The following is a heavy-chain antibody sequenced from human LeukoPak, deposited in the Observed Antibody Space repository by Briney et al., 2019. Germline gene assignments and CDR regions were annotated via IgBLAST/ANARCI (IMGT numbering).Heavy chain of an antibody. V-gene: IGHV3-74*01. CDR3: ARDRVSYCGGDCSNWFDP. Sequence: GGSLRLSCAASGFTLSSYWMHWVRQAPGKGLVWVSRINSDGSSTSYADSVKGRFTISRDNAKNTLYLQMNSLRAEDTAVYYCARDRVSYCGGDCSNWFDPWGQGTLVTVSS. D-gene: IGHD2-21*02. J-gene: IGHJ5*02. CDR2: INSDGSST. CDR1: GFTLSSYW.